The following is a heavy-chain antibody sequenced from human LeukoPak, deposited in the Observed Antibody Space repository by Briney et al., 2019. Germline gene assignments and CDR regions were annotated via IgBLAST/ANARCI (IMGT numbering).Heavy chain of an antibody. CDR1: GFTFSSYA. J-gene: IGHJ4*02. CDR2: ISYDGSNK. CDR3: ARGQCGY. V-gene: IGHV3-30-3*01. D-gene: IGHD2-21*01. Sequence: PGGSLRLSCAASGFTFSSYAMHWVRQAPGKGLEWVAVISYDGSNKYYADPVKGRFTISRDNSKNTLYLQMNSLRAEDTAVYYCARGQCGYWGQGTLVTVSS.